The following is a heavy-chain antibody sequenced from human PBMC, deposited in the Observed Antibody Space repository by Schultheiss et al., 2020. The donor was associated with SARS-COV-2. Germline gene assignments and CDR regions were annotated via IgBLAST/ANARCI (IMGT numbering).Heavy chain of an antibody. CDR2: IDWDDDK. D-gene: IGHD6-6*01. V-gene: IGHV2-70*12. CDR3: AHRVVGNAFDY. CDR1: GFSLSNARMG. J-gene: IGHJ4*02. Sequence: SGPTLVKPTETLTLTCTVSGFSLSNARMGVSWIRQPPGKALEWLALIDWDDDKYYSTSLKTRLTISKDTSKNQVVLTMTNMDTVDTATYYCAHRVVGNAFDYWGQGALVTVSS.